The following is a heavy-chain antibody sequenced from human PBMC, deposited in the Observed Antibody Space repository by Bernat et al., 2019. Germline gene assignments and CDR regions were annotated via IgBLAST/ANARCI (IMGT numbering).Heavy chain of an antibody. CDR3: AREGCGGDCPYYYYYGMDV. CDR1: GFTFSSYW. V-gene: IGHV3-74*01. CDR2: INSDGSST. J-gene: IGHJ6*02. D-gene: IGHD2-21*02. Sequence: VQLVESGGGLVQPGGSLRLSCAASGFTFSSYWMHWVRQAPGKGLVWVSRINSDGSSTSYADSVKGRFTISRDNAKNTLYLQMNSLRAEDTAVYYCAREGCGGDCPYYYYYGMDVWGQGTTVTVSS.